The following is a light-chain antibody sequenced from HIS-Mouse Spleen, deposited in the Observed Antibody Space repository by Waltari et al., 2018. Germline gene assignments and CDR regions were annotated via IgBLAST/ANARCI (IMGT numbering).Light chain of an antibody. CDR2: YDD. CDR3: AAWDDRLNGVV. Sequence: QSVLTQPPSVSEAPRQRVTIPCSGSSSNIGNNAVNLYQQLPGKPPKLLIYYDDLLPSGVSDRFSGSKSGTSASLAISGLQSEDEADYYCAAWDDRLNGVVFGGGTKLTVL. CDR1: SSNIGNNA. V-gene: IGLV1-36*01. J-gene: IGLJ2*01.